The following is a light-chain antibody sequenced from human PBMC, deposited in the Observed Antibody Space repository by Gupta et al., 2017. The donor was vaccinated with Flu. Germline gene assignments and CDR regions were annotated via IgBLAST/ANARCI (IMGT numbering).Light chain of an antibody. V-gene: IGLV1-40*01. CDR3: QSYDSTLSGWV. J-gene: IGLJ3*02. CDR2: DTN. CDR1: SSNIGASFR. Sequence: QSVLTQSPSVSGAPGQWVTIARTGSSSNIGASFRVHWYLQHPGTAPKLLIYDTNHRPSGVADGFSGSKYGNSASLAITGLQAEDEADYYCQSYDSTLSGWVFGGGTKLTVL.